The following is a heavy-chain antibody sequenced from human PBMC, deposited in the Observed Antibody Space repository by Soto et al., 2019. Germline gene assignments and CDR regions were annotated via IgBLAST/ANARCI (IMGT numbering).Heavy chain of an antibody. CDR3: AREIVIVPAAHHWFDP. CDR2: IYYSGST. Sequence: PSETLSLTCTVSGGSISSYYWSWIRQPPGKGLEWIGYIYYSGSTNYNPSLKSRVTISVDTSKNQFSLKLSSVTAADTAVYYCAREIVIVPAAHHWFDPWGQGTLVTVSS. J-gene: IGHJ5*02. D-gene: IGHD2-2*01. V-gene: IGHV4-59*01. CDR1: GGSISSYY.